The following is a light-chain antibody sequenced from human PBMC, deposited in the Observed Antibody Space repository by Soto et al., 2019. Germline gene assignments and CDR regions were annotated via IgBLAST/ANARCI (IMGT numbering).Light chain of an antibody. CDR2: DAS. CDR1: QSVSSY. CDR3: QQRGFGIP. J-gene: IGKJ5*01. V-gene: IGKV3-11*01. Sequence: EIVLTQSPATLSLSPGERATISCRASQSVSSYLVWYQQKPGQAPRLLIHDASNRATGIPARFSGSGSGTDFTLTISSLEPEDFAVYYCQQRGFGIPFGQGTRLEIK.